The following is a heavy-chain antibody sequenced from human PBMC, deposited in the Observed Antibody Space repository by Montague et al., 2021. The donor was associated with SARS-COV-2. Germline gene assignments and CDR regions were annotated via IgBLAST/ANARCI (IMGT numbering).Heavy chain of an antibody. Sequence: SETLPLTCTVSNGSINSYYWSWVRQPPGKRLEWIGYIYYRGSTNYKPSLESRVTMSIDTSKNQFSLKLRSVTAADTAVYFCARDGLHNWFDPWGQGTLVIVSS. J-gene: IGHJ5*02. CDR2: IYYRGST. V-gene: IGHV4-59*01. CDR1: NGSINSYY. CDR3: ARDGLHNWFDP.